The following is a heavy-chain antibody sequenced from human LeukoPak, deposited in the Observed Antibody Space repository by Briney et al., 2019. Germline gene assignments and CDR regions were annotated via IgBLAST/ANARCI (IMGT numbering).Heavy chain of an antibody. CDR2: ISGSGGST. Sequence: GGSLRLSCAASGFSFSTYGMSWVRQAPGKGLEWVSAISGSGGSTYYADSVKGRFTISRDNSKNTLYLQMNSLRAEDTAVYYCAKLHGSGSRYYYMDVWGKGTTVTVSS. J-gene: IGHJ6*03. V-gene: IGHV3-23*01. D-gene: IGHD3-10*01. CDR1: GFSFSTYG. CDR3: AKLHGSGSRYYYMDV.